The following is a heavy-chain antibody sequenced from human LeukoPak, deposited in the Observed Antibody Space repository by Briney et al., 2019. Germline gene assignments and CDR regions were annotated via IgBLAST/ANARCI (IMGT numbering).Heavy chain of an antibody. V-gene: IGHV1-46*01. CDR3: ARGSYCGGDCSPLYYYYGMDV. J-gene: IGHJ6*02. CDR1: GYTFTIHY. D-gene: IGHD2-21*02. Sequence: ASLKVSSKASGYTFTIHYMQCVRHAPGQGLEWMGLINPSGGSTSYAQKFQGRVTMTRDTSTSTVYMELSSLRSEDTAVYYCARGSYCGGDCSPLYYYYGMDVWGQGTTVTVSS. CDR2: INPSGGST.